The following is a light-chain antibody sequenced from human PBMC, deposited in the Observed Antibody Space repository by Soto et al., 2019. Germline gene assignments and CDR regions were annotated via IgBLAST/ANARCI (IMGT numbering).Light chain of an antibody. CDR1: QSINSW. J-gene: IGKJ1*01. V-gene: IGKV1-5*03. CDR2: EAS. CDR3: LQHNSYPWT. Sequence: DIQLTQSPSTLSASFGDRVTITCGASQSINSWLAWYQQKPGKAPKLLICEASSLKSGVPSRFSGSASGTEFTLIISSLQPDDFETYYCLQHNSYPWTFGQGTKVDIK.